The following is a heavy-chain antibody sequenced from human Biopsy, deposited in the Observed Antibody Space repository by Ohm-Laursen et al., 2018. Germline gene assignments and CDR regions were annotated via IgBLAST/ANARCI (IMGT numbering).Heavy chain of an antibody. CDR3: ALAAAQAVTHFDY. CDR2: ISGNSDII. V-gene: IGHV3-23*01. J-gene: IGHJ4*02. Sequence: GSLSLSCAASGFTFSSYAMTWFRQAPGQGLGWVSTISGNSDIIYDTDSVKGRFTISRDNSKNTLYLLMNSLRADDAAVYYCALAAAQAVTHFDYWGQGTLVTVSS. CDR1: GFTFSSYA. D-gene: IGHD4-17*01.